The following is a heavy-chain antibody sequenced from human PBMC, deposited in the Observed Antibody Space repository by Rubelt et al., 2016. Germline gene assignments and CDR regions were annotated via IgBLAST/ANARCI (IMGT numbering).Heavy chain of an antibody. V-gene: IGHV4-34*01. D-gene: IGHD6-13*01. CDR2: INHRGST. CDR3: ARGLARAAAAPRRLWFDP. CDR1: GGSFSGYY. J-gene: IGHJ5*02. Sequence: QVQLQQWGAGLLKPSETLSLTCAVYGGSFSGYYWSWLRQPPGKGLEWIGEINHRGSTNYNQSLKSRVTIRVDTSKNMFSREVSVVPAADTAVYYCARGLARAAAAPRRLWFDPWGQGTLVTVSS.